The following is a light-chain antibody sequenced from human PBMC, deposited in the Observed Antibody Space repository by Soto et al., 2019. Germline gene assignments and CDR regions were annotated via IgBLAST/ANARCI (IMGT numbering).Light chain of an antibody. V-gene: IGKV1-9*01. CDR3: QQLHTYPRT. CDR2: SAS. Sequence: IQLTQSPSSLSASAGDRVTITCRASQGISSYLAWYQQKPGKAPKLLMHSASTLQGGVPSSFSGSGSGTEFTLTIISLQPEDFATYYCQQLHTYPRTFGPGTKVDIK. J-gene: IGKJ3*01. CDR1: QGISSY.